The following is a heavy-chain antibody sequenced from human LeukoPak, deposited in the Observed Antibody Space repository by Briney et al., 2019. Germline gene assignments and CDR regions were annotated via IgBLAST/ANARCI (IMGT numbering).Heavy chain of an antibody. Sequence: PGGSLRLSCAASGFTFDDYGMSWIRQAPGKGLEWASGINWNGGSTGHADSVKGRFTISRDNAKNSLYLHMNSLRAEDTALYYCARVARYCSGGSCYSNYYYMDVWGKGTTVTVSS. CDR3: ARVARYCSGGSCYSNYYYMDV. CDR1: GFTFDDYG. J-gene: IGHJ6*03. CDR2: INWNGGST. D-gene: IGHD2-15*01. V-gene: IGHV3-20*04.